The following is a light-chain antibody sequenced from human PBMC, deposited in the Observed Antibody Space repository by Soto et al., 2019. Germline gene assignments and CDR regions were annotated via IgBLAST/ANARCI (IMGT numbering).Light chain of an antibody. J-gene: IGKJ2*01. CDR2: DAS. CDR3: QQYNSNLYT. V-gene: IGKV1-5*01. CDR1: QSISSW. Sequence: DIQMTQSPSTLSASVGDRVTITCRASQSISSWLAWYQQKPGKVPKVLIYDASSLESGVPSRFSGSGSGTEFTLTISSLQPDDFATYYCQQYNSNLYTFGQGTKLEIK.